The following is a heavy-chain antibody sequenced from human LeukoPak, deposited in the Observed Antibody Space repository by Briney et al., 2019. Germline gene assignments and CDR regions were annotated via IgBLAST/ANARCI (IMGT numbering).Heavy chain of an antibody. J-gene: IGHJ5*02. Sequence: GGSLRLSCAASGFTFSSYWMSWVRQAPGKGLEWVANIKQDGSEKYYADSVKGRFTISRDNSKNTLYLQMNSLRAEDTAVYYCAKDPRVTIFGVDYYNWFDPWGQGTLVTVSS. CDR3: AKDPRVTIFGVDYYNWFDP. CDR1: GFTFSSYW. D-gene: IGHD3-3*01. CDR2: IKQDGSEK. V-gene: IGHV3-7*03.